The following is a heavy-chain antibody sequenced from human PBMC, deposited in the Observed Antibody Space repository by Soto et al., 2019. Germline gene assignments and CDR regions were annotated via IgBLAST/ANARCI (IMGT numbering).Heavy chain of an antibody. CDR2: ISAYNGNT. CDR1: GYTFTSYG. J-gene: IGHJ6*02. V-gene: IGHV1-18*01. CDR3: ANDYGEEGYYGMDV. D-gene: IGHD4-17*01. Sequence: QVQLVQSGAEVKKPGASVKVSCKASGYTFTSYGISWVRQAPGQGLEWMGWISAYNGNTKYSQKFQGRVTITRDTFASTAYMELSSLRSEDTAVYYCANDYGEEGYYGMDVWGQGTTVTVSS.